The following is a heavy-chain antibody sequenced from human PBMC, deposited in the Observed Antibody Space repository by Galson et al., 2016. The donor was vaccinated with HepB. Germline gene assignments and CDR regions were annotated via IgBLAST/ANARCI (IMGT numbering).Heavy chain of an antibody. Sequence: LRLSCAASGFTFNNYAMNWVRQAPGKGLEWVSFIGGGTGDNIYFAASVKGRFTISRDNSKNTLYLHMNSLRADDTAVYYCAREGLRARFYFDSWGRGTLVTVAS. V-gene: IGHV3-23*01. CDR2: IGGGTGDNI. CDR1: GFTFNNYA. D-gene: IGHD2-21*02. J-gene: IGHJ4*02. CDR3: AREGLRARFYFDS.